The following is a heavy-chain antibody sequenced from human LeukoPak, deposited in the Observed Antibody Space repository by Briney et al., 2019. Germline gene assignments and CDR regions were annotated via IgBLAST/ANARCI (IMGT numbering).Heavy chain of an antibody. CDR2: IYWDDDE. V-gene: IGHV2-5*08. CDR3: AHRGGNYYDKFDS. J-gene: IGHJ4*02. Sequence: TLSLTCPVSGGSISTYYWSWIRQPPGKALEWLALIYWDDDERYSPSLKSRLTITKDTSKNQVVLTMTNMDPVDTATYYCAHRGGNYYDKFDSWGQGTLVTVSS. CDR1: GGSISTYYW. D-gene: IGHD1-26*01.